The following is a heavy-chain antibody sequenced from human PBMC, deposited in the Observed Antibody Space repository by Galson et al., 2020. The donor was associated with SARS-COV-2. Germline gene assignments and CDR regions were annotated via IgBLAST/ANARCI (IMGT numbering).Heavy chain of an antibody. CDR1: GGTFSSYA. D-gene: IGHD6-13*01. Sequence: SVQVSCKASGGTFSSYAISWVRQAPGQGLEWMGGIIPIFGTANYAQQSQGRVTITANKSTSTAYMELSSRRSEDTAVYYCARGRGGAAATDNWFDPWGQGTLVTVSS. CDR3: ARGRGGAAATDNWFDP. J-gene: IGHJ5*02. V-gene: IGHV1-69*06. CDR2: IIPIFGTA.